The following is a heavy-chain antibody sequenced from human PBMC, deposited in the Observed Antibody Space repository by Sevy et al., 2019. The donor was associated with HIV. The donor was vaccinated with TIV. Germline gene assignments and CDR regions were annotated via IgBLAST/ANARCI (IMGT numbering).Heavy chain of an antibody. J-gene: IGHJ4*02. V-gene: IGHV3-30*03. CDR1: GFTFSSYG. CDR3: ATEGIAARHGLDY. D-gene: IGHD6-6*01. Sequence: GGSLRLSCAASGFTFSSYGMHWVRHAPGKGLEWVAVISYDGSNKYYADSVKGRFTISRDNSKNTLYLQMNSLRAEDTAVYYCATEGIAARHGLDYWGQGTLVTVSS. CDR2: ISYDGSNK.